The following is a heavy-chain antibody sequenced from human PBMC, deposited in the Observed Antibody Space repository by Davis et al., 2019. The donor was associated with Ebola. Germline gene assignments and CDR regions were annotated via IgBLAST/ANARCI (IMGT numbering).Heavy chain of an antibody. J-gene: IGHJ5*02. CDR2: ISSSGTVT. V-gene: IGHV3-21*01. CDR1: GFTFNTYA. Sequence: GESLKISCAASGFTFNTYAMSWVRQPPGKGLEWISSISSSGTVTYYADSVKGRFTISRDNAKNSLYLQMNSLRAEDTAVYYCARDPYFSNWFDPWGQGTLVTVSS. D-gene: IGHD2/OR15-2a*01. CDR3: ARDPYFSNWFDP.